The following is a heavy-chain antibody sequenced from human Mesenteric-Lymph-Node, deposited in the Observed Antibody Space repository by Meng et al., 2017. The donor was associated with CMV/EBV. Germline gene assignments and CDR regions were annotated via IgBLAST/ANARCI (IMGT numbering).Heavy chain of an antibody. D-gene: IGHD1-7*01. CDR1: GLAVSSNY. V-gene: IGHV3-53*01. J-gene: IGHJ4*02. CDR2: IYSDGHGGST. CDR3: ALGYNWNYLNY. Sequence: GESLKISCAASGLAVSSNYMTWVRQAPGKGPEWVSVIYSDGHGGSTYYADSVKGRFTISRDNSKNTLYLQMNSLRPDDTAVYYCALGYNWNYLNYWGQGTLVTVSS.